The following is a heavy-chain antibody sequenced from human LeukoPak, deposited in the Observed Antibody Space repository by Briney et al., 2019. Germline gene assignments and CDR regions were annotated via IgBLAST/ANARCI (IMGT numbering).Heavy chain of an antibody. CDR1: GGSISSGGHS. Sequence: SQTLSLTCAVSGGSISSGGHSWSWIRQPPGKGLEWIGYIYHSGSTYYNPSLKSRVTISVDRSKNQFSLKLSSVTAADTAVYYCARESNYYGSGSYYTIFDPWGQGTLVTVSS. CDR3: ARESNYYGSGSYYTIFDP. J-gene: IGHJ5*02. D-gene: IGHD3-10*01. CDR2: IYHSGST. V-gene: IGHV4-30-2*01.